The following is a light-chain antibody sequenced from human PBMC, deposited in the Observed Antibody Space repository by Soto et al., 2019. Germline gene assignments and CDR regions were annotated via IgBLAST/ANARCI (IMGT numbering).Light chain of an antibody. CDR3: QQSYSSPHT. Sequence: DIQMTQSPSSLSASVGDRVTITCRANEGISNYLNWYRQKAGKAPELLMYAASTLQSGVPSRFSGSGSGTDFTLTISSLQPEDFATYYCQQSYSSPHTFGQGTKLEIK. CDR2: AAS. CDR1: EGISNY. V-gene: IGKV1-39*01. J-gene: IGKJ2*01.